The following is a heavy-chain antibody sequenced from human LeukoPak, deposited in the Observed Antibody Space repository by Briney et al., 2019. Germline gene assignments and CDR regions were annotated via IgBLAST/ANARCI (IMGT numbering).Heavy chain of an antibody. D-gene: IGHD2-2*01. CDR2: ISWNSGSI. CDR3: AKGLYCSSTSCYYSNYGMDV. Sequence: GRSLRLSCAASGFTFDDYAMHWVRQAPGKGLEWVSGISWNSGSIGYADSVKGRFTISRDNVKNSLYLQMNSLRAEDTALYYCAKGLYCSSTSCYYSNYGMDVWGQGTTVTVSS. J-gene: IGHJ6*02. V-gene: IGHV3-9*01. CDR1: GFTFDDYA.